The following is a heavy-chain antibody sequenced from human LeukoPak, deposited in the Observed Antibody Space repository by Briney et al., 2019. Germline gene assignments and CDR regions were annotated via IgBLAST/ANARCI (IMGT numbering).Heavy chain of an antibody. V-gene: IGHV1-24*01. CDR2: FDPEDGET. CDR1: GYTLTELS. J-gene: IGHJ5*02. D-gene: IGHD5/OR15-5a*01. CDR3: ARGLPFHNWFDP. Sequence: GASVKVSCKVSGYTLTELSMHWVRQAPGKGLEWMGGFDPEDGETIYAQKFQGRVTITRDTSASTAYMELSSLRSEDSAVYYCARGLPFHNWFDPWGQGTLVTVSS.